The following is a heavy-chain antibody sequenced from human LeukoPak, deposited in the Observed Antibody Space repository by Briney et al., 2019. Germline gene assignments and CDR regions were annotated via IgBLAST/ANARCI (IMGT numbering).Heavy chain of an antibody. CDR2: IRSKAYGGTT. CDR1: GFNFSCYW. V-gene: IGHV3-49*03. Sequence: GSLRLSCAASGFNFSCYWMSWFRQAPGKGLEWGGFIRSKAYGGTTEYAASVKGRFTFSRDDSKSIAYLQMNSLKTEDTAVYYCSVGGYSELDYWGQGTLVTVSS. D-gene: IGHD6-13*01. CDR3: SVGGYSELDY. J-gene: IGHJ4*02.